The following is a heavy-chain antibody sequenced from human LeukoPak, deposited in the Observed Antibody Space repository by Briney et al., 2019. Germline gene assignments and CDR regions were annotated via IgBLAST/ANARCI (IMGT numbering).Heavy chain of an antibody. V-gene: IGHV6-1*01. CDR2: TYYRSKWYN. CDR3: VRDDGIGLDAFDV. Sequence: SQTLSLTCAVSGDSVSSNSAAWNWIRQSPSRGLEWLGRTYYRSKWYNDYAVSVKSRITINPDTSKNQFSLQLNSVAPEDTAVYYCVRDDGIGLDAFDVWSPGTMVTVSS. J-gene: IGHJ3*01. CDR1: GDSVSSNSAA. D-gene: IGHD1-14*01.